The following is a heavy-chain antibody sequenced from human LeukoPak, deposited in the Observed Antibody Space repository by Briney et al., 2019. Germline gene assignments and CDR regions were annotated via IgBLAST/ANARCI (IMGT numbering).Heavy chain of an antibody. J-gene: IGHJ4*02. Sequence: GGSLRLSCVASTFSFSTYWMHWVRLAPGKGLVWVSYINGDVSSANYADSVKGRLTISRDNAKNTLYLQMNSLRAGDTAVSYCATGSGTYYDSWGRGTLVTVS. CDR3: ATGSGTYYDS. CDR1: TFSFSTYW. D-gene: IGHD3-10*01. CDR2: INGDVSSA. V-gene: IGHV3-74*01.